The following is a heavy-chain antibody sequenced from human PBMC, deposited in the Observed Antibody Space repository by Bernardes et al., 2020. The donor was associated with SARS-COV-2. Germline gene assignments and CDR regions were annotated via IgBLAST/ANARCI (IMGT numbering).Heavy chain of an antibody. J-gene: IGHJ4*02. CDR1: GFTFRSHG. CDR3: ARGCPGATFCYYSDY. V-gene: IGHV3-30*03. Sequence: SLRLSCTASGFTFRSHGMHWVRQAPGKGLEWVAIISHDGTSSHYADSVGGRFTISRDNSQNTLYLQMNSLTTEDTAVYFCARGCPGATFCYYSDYWGQGALVTVSS. CDR2: ISHDGTSS. D-gene: IGHD1-26*01.